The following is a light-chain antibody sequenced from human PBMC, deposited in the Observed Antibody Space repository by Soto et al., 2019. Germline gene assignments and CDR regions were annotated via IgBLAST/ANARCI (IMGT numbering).Light chain of an antibody. CDR3: QQSYSTPPYT. J-gene: IGKJ2*01. CDR2: AAS. Sequence: DIQMTQSPSSLSASVGDRVTITCRASQSISNDLYWYQQKPGKAPKLLIYAASSLQGGVPSRFSGSGSGTDFTLTISSLQPEDFATYYCQQSYSTPPYTFGQWTRLEIK. V-gene: IGKV1-39*01. CDR1: QSISND.